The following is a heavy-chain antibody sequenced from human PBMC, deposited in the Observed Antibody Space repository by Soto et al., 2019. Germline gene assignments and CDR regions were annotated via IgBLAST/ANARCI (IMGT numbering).Heavy chain of an antibody. J-gene: IGHJ6*02. V-gene: IGHV1-3*01. CDR2: INAGNGNT. CDR1: GYTFTSYA. Sequence: ASVKVSCKSSGYTFTSYAMHCVRQAPGQRLEWMGWINAGNGNTKYSQKFQGRVTITRDTSASTAYMELSSLRSEDTAVYYCARDLGYSSGWYRDYYYGMDVWGQGATVTVSS. CDR3: ARDLGYSSGWYRDYYYGMDV. D-gene: IGHD6-19*01.